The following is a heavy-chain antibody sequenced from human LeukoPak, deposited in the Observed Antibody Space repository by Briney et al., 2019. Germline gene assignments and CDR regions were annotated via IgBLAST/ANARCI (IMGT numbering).Heavy chain of an antibody. CDR1: GYTFTSYA. V-gene: IGHV1-3*01. CDR2: INAGNGNT. Sequence: GASVKVSCKASGYTFTSYAMHWVRQAPGQRLEWMGWINAGNGNTKYSQKFQGRVTITRDPSASTAYMELSSLRSEDTAVYYCAGDLRELQFAFDYWGQGTLVTVSS. D-gene: IGHD1-26*01. CDR3: AGDLRELQFAFDY. J-gene: IGHJ4*02.